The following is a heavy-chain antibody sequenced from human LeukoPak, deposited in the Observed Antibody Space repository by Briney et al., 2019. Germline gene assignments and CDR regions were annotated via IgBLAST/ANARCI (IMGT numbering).Heavy chain of an antibody. Sequence: SETLSLTCSVSGDSITGYYWGWIRQPPGKGLEWIGNIYYTGNTYYNPSLKSRVTISVDTSKNQFSLNLNSLTAADTAIYYCARVLSDSSGYNFEYWGQGTLVTVSS. CDR3: ARVLSDSSGYNFEY. CDR1: GDSITGYY. D-gene: IGHD5-18*01. CDR2: IYYTGNT. J-gene: IGHJ4*02. V-gene: IGHV4-38-2*02.